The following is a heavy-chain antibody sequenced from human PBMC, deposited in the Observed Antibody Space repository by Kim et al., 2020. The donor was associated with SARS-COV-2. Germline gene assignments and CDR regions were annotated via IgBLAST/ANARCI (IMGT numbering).Heavy chain of an antibody. CDR1: GFTFSSYW. CDR2: IKQDGSEK. Sequence: GGSLRLSCAASGFTFSSYWMSWVRQAPGKGLEWVANIKQDGSEKYYVDSVKGRFTISRDNAKNSLYLQMNSLRAEDTAVYYCARGGLVWLIAVAGTKPYDYWGQGTLVTVSS. CDR3: ARGGLVWLIAVAGTKPYDY. V-gene: IGHV3-7*03. J-gene: IGHJ4*02. D-gene: IGHD6-19*01.